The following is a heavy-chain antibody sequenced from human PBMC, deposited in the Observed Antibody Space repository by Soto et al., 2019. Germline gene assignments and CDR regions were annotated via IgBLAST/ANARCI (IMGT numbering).Heavy chain of an antibody. CDR2: TYYRSKWYN. CDR1: GDSGSSNSVA. J-gene: IGHJ4*02. CDR3: AREIAVAGMLYDY. V-gene: IGHV6-1*01. D-gene: IGHD6-19*01. Sequence: SQTLSLTCAISGDSGSSNSVAWNWIRQSPSRGLEWLGRTYYRSKWYNDYAVSVKSRITINPDTSKNQFSLQLNSVTPEDTAVYYCAREIAVAGMLYDYWGQGTLVTVSS.